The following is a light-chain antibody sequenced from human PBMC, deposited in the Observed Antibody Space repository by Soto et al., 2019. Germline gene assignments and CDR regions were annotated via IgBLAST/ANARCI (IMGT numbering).Light chain of an antibody. CDR2: EVS. J-gene: IGLJ1*01. Sequence: QSVLTQPASVSGSPGQSITISCTGTSSDVGGYNYVSWYQQHPGKAPKLMIYEVSNRPSGVSNRFSGSKSGNMASLTISGLQAEDEADYYCSSYTSSSTFYVFGTGTKVTVL. V-gene: IGLV2-14*01. CDR3: SSYTSSSTFYV. CDR1: SSDVGGYNY.